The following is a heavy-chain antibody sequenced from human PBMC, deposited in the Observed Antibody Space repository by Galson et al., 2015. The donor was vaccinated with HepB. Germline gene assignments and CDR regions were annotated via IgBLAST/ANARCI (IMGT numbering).Heavy chain of an antibody. Sequence: SVKVSCKASGSTFTGYYMHWVRQAPGQGLEWMGWINPNSGGTNYAQKFQGWVTMTRDTSISTAYMELSRLRSDDTAVYYCARGGVVAGTEVFDYWGQGTLVTVSS. D-gene: IGHD2-15*01. J-gene: IGHJ4*02. CDR2: INPNSGGT. CDR1: GSTFTGYY. V-gene: IGHV1-2*04. CDR3: ARGGVVAGTEVFDY.